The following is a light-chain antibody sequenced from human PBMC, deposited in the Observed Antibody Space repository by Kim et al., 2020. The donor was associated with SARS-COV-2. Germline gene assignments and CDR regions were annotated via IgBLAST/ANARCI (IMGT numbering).Light chain of an antibody. V-gene: IGKV1-27*01. Sequence: DIQMTQSPSSLSASVGERVTITCRASQDISSNVAWYQQKPGKVPKLLIYGASALHSGVPSRFIGSGSGTDFTLTISTLQPADVATYYCQKYNGAPWTFGQGTKVDIK. CDR2: GAS. CDR3: QKYNGAPWT. CDR1: QDISSN. J-gene: IGKJ1*01.